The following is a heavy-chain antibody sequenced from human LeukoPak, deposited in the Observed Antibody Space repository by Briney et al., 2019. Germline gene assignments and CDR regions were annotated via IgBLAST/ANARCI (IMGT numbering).Heavy chain of an antibody. V-gene: IGHV4-38-2*01. D-gene: IGHD4-11*01. J-gene: IGHJ5*02. CDR2: IYHSGYA. CDR1: GYSINSGYS. CDR3: ARNSSLTTLKGGWFDP. Sequence: SETLSLTCGVSGYSINSGYSWTWLRQRPGKGLEWIGNIYHSGYAYYNPSLKSRVTISLDASKNQFSLRLSSATAADTAVYYCARNSSLTTLKGGWFDPWGQGTLVTVSS.